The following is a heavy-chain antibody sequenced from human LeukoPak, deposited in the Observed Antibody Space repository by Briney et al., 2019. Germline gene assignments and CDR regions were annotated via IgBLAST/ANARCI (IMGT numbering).Heavy chain of an antibody. V-gene: IGHV4-39*07. CDR3: ARDRRDGYNFVGGYYYYMDV. D-gene: IGHD5-24*01. Sequence: SETLSLTCTVSGGSISSSSYYWGWIRQPPGKGLEWIGSIYYSGSTYYNPSLKSRVTISVDTSKNQFSLKLSSVTAADTAVYYCARDRRDGYNFVGGYYYYMDVWGKGTTVTVSS. CDR1: GGSISSSSYY. CDR2: IYYSGST. J-gene: IGHJ6*03.